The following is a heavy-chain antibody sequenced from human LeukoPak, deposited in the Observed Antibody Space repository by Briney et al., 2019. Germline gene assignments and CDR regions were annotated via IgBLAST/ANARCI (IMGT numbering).Heavy chain of an antibody. CDR1: GFTFSNHW. Sequence: PGGSLRLSCAASGFTFSNHWMHWVRQTPGKGLVWVSRIKGDGSSISHADSVKGRFTISRDNAKNTLDLQMNNLRVEDTAVYYCVRDGVGAPPFDYWGGGVLVTVSS. V-gene: IGHV3-74*01. CDR2: IKGDGSSI. D-gene: IGHD1-26*01. CDR3: VRDGVGAPPFDY. J-gene: IGHJ4*02.